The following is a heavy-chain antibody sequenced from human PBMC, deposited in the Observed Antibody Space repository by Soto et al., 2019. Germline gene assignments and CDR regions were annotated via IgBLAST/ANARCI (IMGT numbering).Heavy chain of an antibody. CDR3: AKGRYCGGGSCYSFDS. Sequence: EVQLLESGGGLVQSGGSLRISCAASGFTFSSYAMSWVRQAPGKGLEWVSAISGSGGGTYYADSVKGRFTISRDNSKDRLYLQMNSLRAEDTAVYYCAKGRYCGGGSCYSFDSWGQGTLVTVSS. J-gene: IGHJ4*02. D-gene: IGHD2-15*01. CDR1: GFTFSSYA. V-gene: IGHV3-23*01. CDR2: ISGSGGGT.